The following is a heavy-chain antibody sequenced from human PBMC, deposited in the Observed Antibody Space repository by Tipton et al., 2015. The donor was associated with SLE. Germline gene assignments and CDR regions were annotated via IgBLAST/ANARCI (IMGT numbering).Heavy chain of an antibody. CDR2: IYYSGST. D-gene: IGHD3-3*01. J-gene: IGHJ6*02. CDR3: ARHGHDFWSGPHGGDGMDV. CDR1: GGSISSYY. Sequence: TLSLTCTVSGGSISSYYWSWIRQPPGKGLEWIGYIYYSGSTNYNPSLKSRLTTSLDTSKNQYFLKLRSVTAADTAVYYCARHGHDFWSGPHGGDGMDVWGQGTTVTVSS. V-gene: IGHV4-59*08.